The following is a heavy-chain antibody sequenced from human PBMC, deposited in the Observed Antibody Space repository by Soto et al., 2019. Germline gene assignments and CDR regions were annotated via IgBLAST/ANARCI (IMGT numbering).Heavy chain of an antibody. D-gene: IGHD3-16*01. V-gene: IGHV3-48*02. CDR2: ITSKSTTI. CDR3: AREMGACSDSSCYPGPYDS. J-gene: IGHJ5*02. Sequence: VQLVESGGGLVQPGGSLRLSCAASGFTFTSYSMNWVRQAPGQGLEWVSYITSKSTTIKYADSVKGRFTVSRDNAKNSLYLQLNGRRDEDTAVYYCAREMGACSDSSCYPGPYDSWGQGTLVTVSS. CDR1: GFTFTSYS.